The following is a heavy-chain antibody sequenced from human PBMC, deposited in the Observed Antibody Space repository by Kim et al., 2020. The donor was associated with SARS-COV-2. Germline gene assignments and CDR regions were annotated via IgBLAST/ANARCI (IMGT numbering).Heavy chain of an antibody. J-gene: IGHJ6*02. V-gene: IGHV3-33*01. Sequence: YGDPGKGRFTISRDNSKNTLYVPMNSLRAEDTAVFYCARGMGATMVYGMDVWGQGTTVTVSS. D-gene: IGHD1-26*01. CDR3: ARGMGATMVYGMDV.